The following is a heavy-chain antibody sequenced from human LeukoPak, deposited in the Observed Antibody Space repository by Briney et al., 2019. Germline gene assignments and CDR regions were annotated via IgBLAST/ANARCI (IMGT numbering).Heavy chain of an antibody. V-gene: IGHV4-30-4*08. Sequence: PSETLSLTCAVSGYSISSGYYWGWIRQPPGKGLEWIGYIYYSGSTYYNPSLKSRITISVDTSKNQFSLKLSSVTAADTAVYYCARGYSYGSNHDHFDYWGQGTLVTVSS. CDR2: IYYSGST. CDR1: GYSISSGYY. D-gene: IGHD5-18*01. J-gene: IGHJ4*02. CDR3: ARGYSYGSNHDHFDY.